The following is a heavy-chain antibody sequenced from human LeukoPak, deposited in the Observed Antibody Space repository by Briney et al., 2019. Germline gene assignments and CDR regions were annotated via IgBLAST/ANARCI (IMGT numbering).Heavy chain of an antibody. CDR1: GGTFSSYA. Sequence: SVKVSCKASGGTFSSYAISWVRQAPGQGLEWMGGIIPIFGTANYAQKFQGRVTITADKSTSTAYMELRSLRSDDTAVYYCARDEISGGWYNHWGQGTLVTVSS. CDR3: ARDEISGGWYNH. CDR2: IIPIFGTA. D-gene: IGHD6-19*01. J-gene: IGHJ4*02. V-gene: IGHV1-69*06.